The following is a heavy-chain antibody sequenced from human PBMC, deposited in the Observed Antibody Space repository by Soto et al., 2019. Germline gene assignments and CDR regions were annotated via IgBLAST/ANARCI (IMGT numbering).Heavy chain of an antibody. V-gene: IGHV5-51*01. Sequence: EVQLVQSGAEVKKPGESLKISCKGSGYSFTSYWIGWVRQMPGKGLEWMGIIYPGDSDTRYSPSFQGQVTISADKSISTAYLQWSSLKASDTAMYYCARFPMVRGVTSPLNYWGQGTLVTVSS. CDR2: IYPGDSDT. CDR3: ARFPMVRGVTSPLNY. J-gene: IGHJ4*02. D-gene: IGHD3-10*01. CDR1: GYSFTSYW.